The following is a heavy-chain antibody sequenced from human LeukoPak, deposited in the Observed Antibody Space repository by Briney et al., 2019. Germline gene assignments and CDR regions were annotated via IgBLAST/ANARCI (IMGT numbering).Heavy chain of an antibody. CDR2: KKHDGSEK. CDR1: GFIFTNYF. D-gene: IGHD3-3*01. J-gene: IGHJ4*02. Sequence: GVSLRLSCAASGFIFTNYFMSWVRQAPGKGLEWVASKKHDGSEKDYVDSVRGRFTISRDNTMNSLYLQMSSLRAEDTAVYYCATDRGWRTSGYYLYYFEYWGQGTLVTYCS. V-gene: IGHV3-7*01. CDR3: ATDRGWRTSGYYLYYFEY.